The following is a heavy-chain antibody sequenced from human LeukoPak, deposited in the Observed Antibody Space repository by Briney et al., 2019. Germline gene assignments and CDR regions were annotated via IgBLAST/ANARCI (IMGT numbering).Heavy chain of an antibody. V-gene: IGHV3-23*01. CDR2: ISGSGGST. Sequence: GGSLRLSCAASGFTFSSYAMSWVRQAPGKGLEWVSAISGSGGSTYYADSVKGRFTISRDNSKNTLYLQMNSLRAEDTAVYYRAKDLLPYCGGDCKTTVDYWGQGTLVTVSS. D-gene: IGHD2-21*02. CDR3: AKDLLPYCGGDCKTTVDY. J-gene: IGHJ4*02. CDR1: GFTFSSYA.